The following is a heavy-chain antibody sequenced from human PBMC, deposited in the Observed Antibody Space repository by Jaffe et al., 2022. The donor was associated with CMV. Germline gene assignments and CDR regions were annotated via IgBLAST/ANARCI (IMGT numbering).Heavy chain of an antibody. V-gene: IGHV3-30*18. CDR2: ISYDGSNK. CDR1: GFTFSSYG. J-gene: IGHJ5*02. D-gene: IGHD6-13*01. CDR3: AKDRERIAAAGSPLGFDP. Sequence: QVQLVESGGGVVQPGRSLRLSCAASGFTFSSYGMHWVRQAPGKGLEWVAVISYDGSNKYYADSVKGRFTISRDNSKNTLYLQMNSLRAEDTAVYYCAKDRERIAAAGSPLGFDPWGQGTLVTVSS.